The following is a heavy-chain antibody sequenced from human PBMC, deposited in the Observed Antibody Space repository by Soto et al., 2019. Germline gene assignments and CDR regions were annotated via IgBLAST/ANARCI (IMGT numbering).Heavy chain of an antibody. V-gene: IGHV3-23*01. D-gene: IGHD6-19*01. Sequence: EVQLLESGGGLVQPGGSLRLSCVGSGFFFSSYTMTWVRQAPGKGLEWVSSFSATSENTYYADSVRGRFTISRYNSKNTLFLQMNSLTAEDTAMYYCAKARDQQWVRLPFDYWCQGILVIVSS. J-gene: IGHJ4*02. CDR3: AKARDQQWVRLPFDY. CDR1: GFFFSSYT. CDR2: FSATSENT.